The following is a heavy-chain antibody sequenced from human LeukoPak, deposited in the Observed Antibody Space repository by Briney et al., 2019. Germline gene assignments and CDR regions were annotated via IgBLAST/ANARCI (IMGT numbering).Heavy chain of an antibody. CDR3: ARNGGNSDFDY. Sequence: GGSLRLSCAASGFTFSKYAMNWVRQAPGKGLEWVSGIGESGGTYYADSVKGRFTISRDNAKNSLYLQMNSLRAEDTAVYYCARNGGNSDFDYWGQGTLVTVSS. V-gene: IGHV3-23*01. CDR2: IGESGGT. CDR1: GFTFSKYA. D-gene: IGHD4-23*01. J-gene: IGHJ4*02.